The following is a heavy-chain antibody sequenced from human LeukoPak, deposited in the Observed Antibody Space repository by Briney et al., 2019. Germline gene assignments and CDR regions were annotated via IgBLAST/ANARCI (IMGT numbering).Heavy chain of an antibody. J-gene: IGHJ4*02. Sequence: SETLSLTCTVSGGSISSSSYYWGWIRQPPGKGLEWIGSIYYSGSTYYNPSLKSRVTISVDTSKNQLSLKLSSVTAADTAVYYCASRGIVGAKFFDHWGQGTLVTVSS. CDR1: GGSISSSSYY. D-gene: IGHD1-26*01. CDR3: ASRGIVGAKFFDH. CDR2: IYYSGST. V-gene: IGHV4-39*01.